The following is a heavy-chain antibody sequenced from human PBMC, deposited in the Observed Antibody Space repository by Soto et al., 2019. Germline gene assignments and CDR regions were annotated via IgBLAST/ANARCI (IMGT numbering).Heavy chain of an antibody. D-gene: IGHD3-22*01. V-gene: IGHV3-33*01. CDR3: ERDYYDSSGYHGIDY. CDR1: GFTFSSYG. J-gene: IGHJ4*02. CDR2: IWYDGSNK. Sequence: GGSLRLSCAASGFTFSSYGMHWVRQAPGKGLEWVAVIWYDGSNKYYADSVKGRFTISRDNSKNTLYLQMNSLRAEDTAVYYCERDYYDSSGYHGIDYWGQGTLVTVSS.